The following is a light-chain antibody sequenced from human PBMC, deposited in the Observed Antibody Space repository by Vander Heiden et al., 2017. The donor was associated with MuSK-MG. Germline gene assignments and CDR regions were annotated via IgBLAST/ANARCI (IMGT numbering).Light chain of an antibody. CDR3: STWDDRLNGLV. CDR1: SFNVGSSV. V-gene: IGLV1-47*01. Sequence: QSVVTQPPSASGTPGQSVTIPCSGSSFNVGSSVLYWYQQLPGAAPKLLIDRNNQRPSGVPDRFSGSKSGTSASLATSALRSEDEADYYCSTWDDRLNGLVFGGGTRLTVL. CDR2: RNN. J-gene: IGLJ2*01.